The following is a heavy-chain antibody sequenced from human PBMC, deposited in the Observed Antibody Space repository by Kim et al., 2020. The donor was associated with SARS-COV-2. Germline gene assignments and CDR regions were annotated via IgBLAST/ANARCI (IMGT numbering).Heavy chain of an antibody. J-gene: IGHJ4*02. D-gene: IGHD2-15*01. CDR2: INSDGSST. CDR3: ARGYFMGVAADY. CDR1: GFTFSSYW. Sequence: GGSLRLSCAPSGFTFSSYWMHWVRQAPGKGLVWVSRINSDGSSTSYADSVKGRFTISRDNAKNTLYLQMNSLRAEDTAVYYCARGYFMGVAADYWGQGTLVTVSS. V-gene: IGHV3-74*01.